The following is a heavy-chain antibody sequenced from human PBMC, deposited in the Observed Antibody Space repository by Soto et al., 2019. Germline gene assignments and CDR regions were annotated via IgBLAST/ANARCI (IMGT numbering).Heavy chain of an antibody. J-gene: IGHJ4*02. CDR1: GYTFTSYG. CDR2: ISAYNGNT. Sequence: ASVKVPCKASGYTFTSYGISWVRQAPGQGLEWRGWISAYNGNTNYAQKLQGRVTMTTDTSTSTAYMELRSLRSDDTAVYYCARDRTPDCRGDCYSLSFDDWGEGTLVTVSS. D-gene: IGHD2-21*02. V-gene: IGHV1-18*04. CDR3: ARDRTPDCRGDCYSLSFDD.